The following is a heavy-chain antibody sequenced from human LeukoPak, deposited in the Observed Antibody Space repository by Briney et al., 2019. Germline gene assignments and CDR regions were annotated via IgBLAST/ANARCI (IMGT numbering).Heavy chain of an antibody. CDR2: ISYDGNNK. D-gene: IGHD5-12*01. Sequence: GGSLRLSCVISGYTFTHYGFHWVRQAPDKALEWVSFISYDGNNKYEDSVKGRFTISRDNSKSTLHLQMNGLRAEDTAVYYCARDPLDISRWTNAFDIWGQGTTVIVS. V-gene: IGHV3-30*03. CDR1: GYTFTHYG. CDR3: ARDPLDISRWTNAFDI. J-gene: IGHJ3*02.